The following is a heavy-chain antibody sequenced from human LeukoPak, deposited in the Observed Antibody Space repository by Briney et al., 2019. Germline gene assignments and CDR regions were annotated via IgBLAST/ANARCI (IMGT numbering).Heavy chain of an antibody. CDR3: ARQRYSTSSVDY. CDR1: GSIFTNYW. V-gene: IGHV5-51*01. Sequence: GASLKISCQGSGSIFTNYWIAWLRQLPGKGLEWMGIIYPSDSDTRYSPSFQGQVTISADKSISAAYLQWSSLKASDTAMYYCARQRYSTSSVDYRGQGTLVTVSS. J-gene: IGHJ4*02. CDR2: IYPSDSDT. D-gene: IGHD6-6*01.